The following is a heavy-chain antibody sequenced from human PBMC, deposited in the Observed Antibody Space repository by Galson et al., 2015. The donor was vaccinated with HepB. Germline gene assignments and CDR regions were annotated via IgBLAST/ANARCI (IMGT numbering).Heavy chain of an antibody. CDR2: ISSNGGTT. D-gene: IGHD4-23*01. Sequence: SLRLSCAATGFRFSGYGMFWVRQAPGKRLEYVSAISSNGGTTYYANSVTDRFTISRDNSKNELYLQMGRLRAEDMAVYYCARNYGGNLIDYWGQGTLVTVSS. CDR1: GFRFSGYG. CDR3: ARNYGGNLIDY. J-gene: IGHJ4*02. V-gene: IGHV3-64*01.